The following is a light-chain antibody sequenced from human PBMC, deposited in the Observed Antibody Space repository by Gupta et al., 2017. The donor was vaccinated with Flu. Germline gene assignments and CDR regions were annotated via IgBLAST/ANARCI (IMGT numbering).Light chain of an antibody. J-gene: IGKJ1*01. Sequence: SVLTQSPAALSLAPGERATLSCRITQTINSQYLGWNQQKPGQAPRLVIYGASNRATGIPDRFSGSGSGTDFTLTISRVEPEDSAVYYCQFYAASPWTFGQGTRVEI. CDR2: GAS. V-gene: IGKV3-20*01. CDR3: QFYAASPWT. CDR1: QTINSQY.